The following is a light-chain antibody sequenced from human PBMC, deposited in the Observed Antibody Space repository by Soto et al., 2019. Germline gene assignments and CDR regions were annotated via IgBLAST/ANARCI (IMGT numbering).Light chain of an antibody. CDR2: GNR. CDR1: SANLGAGYD. V-gene: IGLV1-40*01. J-gene: IGLJ3*02. Sequence: QSVLTQPPSVSGAPGQRVTISCTGSSANLGAGYDVHWYQQLPGAAPKLVIFGNRNRPSGVPERFSGSKSGTSASLAITGLQTEDEADYYCQAYDYSLTASVFGGGTQLTVL. CDR3: QAYDYSLTASV.